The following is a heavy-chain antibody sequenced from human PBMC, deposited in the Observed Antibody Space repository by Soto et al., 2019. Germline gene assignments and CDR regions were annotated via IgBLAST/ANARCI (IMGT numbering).Heavy chain of an antibody. CDR3: ARGFVVNLFDY. D-gene: IGHD2-21*01. CDR1: GGSISSGGYY. V-gene: IGHV4-31*03. CDR2: IYYSGST. Sequence: QVQLQESGPGLVKPSQTLSLTCTVSGGSISSGGYYWSWIRQHPGKGLEWIGYIYYSGSTYYNPSLKRXXTXSXXTSKNQFSLKLSSVTAADTAVYYCARGFVVNLFDYWGQGTLVTVSS. J-gene: IGHJ4*02.